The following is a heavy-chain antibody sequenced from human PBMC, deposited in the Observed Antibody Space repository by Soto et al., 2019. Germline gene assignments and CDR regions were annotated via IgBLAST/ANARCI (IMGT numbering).Heavy chain of an antibody. V-gene: IGHV1-2*04. J-gene: IGHJ4*02. CDR1: GYTFTGYY. CDR2: INPNSGGT. Sequence: QVRLVQSGAEVKKPGASVKVSCKASGYTFTGYYMHWERQAPGQGLEWMGWINPNSGGTNYAQKLQGWVTMTRDTYISTADMELSRLRSDDTAVYYCAVDSGSQQFDYWGQGTLVTVSS. CDR3: AVDSGSQQFDY. D-gene: IGHD3-10*01.